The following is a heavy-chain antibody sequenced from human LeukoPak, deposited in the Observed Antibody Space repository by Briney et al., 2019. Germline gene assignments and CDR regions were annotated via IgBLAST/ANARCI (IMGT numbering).Heavy chain of an antibody. CDR2: IYHSGTT. J-gene: IGHJ4*02. D-gene: IGHD1-26*01. CDR1: GHSISSGYY. CDR3: ARHSGSLDY. V-gene: IGHV4-38-2*02. Sequence: SETLSLTCTVSGHSISSGYYWGWIRQPPGKGLEWIGTIYHSGTTWYNPSLKSRVTISVDTSKNQFSLKLSSVTAADTAVYYCARHSGSLDYWGQGTLVTVSS.